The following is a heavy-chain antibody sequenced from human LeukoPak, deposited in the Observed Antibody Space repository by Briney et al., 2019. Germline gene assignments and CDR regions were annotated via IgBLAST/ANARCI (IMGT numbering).Heavy chain of an antibody. CDR3: ARVNFGDPPGSYFDY. CDR1: GGTFSSYT. CDR2: IIPIFGAS. V-gene: IGHV1-69*05. J-gene: IGHJ4*02. D-gene: IGHD3-10*01. Sequence: SVKVSCKASGGTFSSYTISWVRQVPGQGLEWMGRIIPIFGASNYAQKFQGRVTLTTDESTSTAYMELSSLRSEDTAVYYCARVNFGDPPGSYFDYWGQGTLVTVSS.